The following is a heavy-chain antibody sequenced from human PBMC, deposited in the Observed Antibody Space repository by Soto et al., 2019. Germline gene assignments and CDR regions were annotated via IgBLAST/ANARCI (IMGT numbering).Heavy chain of an antibody. V-gene: IGHV4-59*01. CDR2: IYYSGST. Sequence: SETLSLTCTVSGGSISSYYWSWIRQPPGKGLEWIGYIYYSGSTNYNPSLKSRVTISVDTSKNQFSLKLSSVTAADTAVYYCARAISGPAFDYWGQGTLVTVSS. CDR3: ARAISGPAFDY. CDR1: GGSISSYY. D-gene: IGHD6-19*01. J-gene: IGHJ4*02.